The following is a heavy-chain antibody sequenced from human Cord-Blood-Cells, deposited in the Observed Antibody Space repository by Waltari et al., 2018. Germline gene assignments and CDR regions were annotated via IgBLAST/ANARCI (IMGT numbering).Heavy chain of an antibody. CDR2: ISSSSSYI. V-gene: IGHV3-21*01. CDR3: ARFRDYGMDV. J-gene: IGHJ6*02. Sequence: EVQLVESGGGLVEPGGSLRLACGASGSTYRSYSLHWVRQAPGKGLEWVSSISSSSSYIYYADSVKGRFTISRDNAKNSLYLQMNSLRAEDTAVYYCARFRDYGMDVWGQGTTVTVSS. CDR1: GSTYRSYS.